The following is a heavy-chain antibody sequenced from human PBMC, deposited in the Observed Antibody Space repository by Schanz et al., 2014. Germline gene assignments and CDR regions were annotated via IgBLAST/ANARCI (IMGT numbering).Heavy chain of an antibody. CDR2: INPSGGST. D-gene: IGHD1-1*01. J-gene: IGHJ5*02. V-gene: IGHV1-46*01. CDR1: GYTFSSYG. CDR3: ARGPPGTSP. Sequence: QVQLVQSGAEVKKPGASVKVSCKASGYTFSSYGITWVRQAPGQGLEWMGMINPSGGSTTYAQKFQGRVTMTRDTSTSTVYMELSSLKSEDTAVYYCARGPPGTSPWGQGTLVTVSS.